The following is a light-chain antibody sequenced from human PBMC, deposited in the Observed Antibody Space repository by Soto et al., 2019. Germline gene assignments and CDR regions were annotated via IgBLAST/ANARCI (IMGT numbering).Light chain of an antibody. Sequence: QSALTQPASVSGSPGQSITISCTGTSSDVGGYNYVSWYQQHPGTSPKLMIYEVSNRPSGVSNRFSGSKSGNTASLIISGLQAEDEGDYYCSSYTARSTWVFGGGTQLTVL. CDR2: EVS. CDR1: SSDVGGYNY. J-gene: IGLJ7*01. CDR3: SSYTARSTWV. V-gene: IGLV2-14*01.